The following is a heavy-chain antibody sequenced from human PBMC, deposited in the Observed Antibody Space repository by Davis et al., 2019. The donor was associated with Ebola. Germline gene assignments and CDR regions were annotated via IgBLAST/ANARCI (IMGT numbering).Heavy chain of an antibody. Sequence: SETLSLTCAVSGGSISSYSWSWIRQPPGKGLEWIGYIYYSGSTNYNPSLKSRVTISVDTSKNQFSLKLSSVTAADTAVYYCAREHMITFGGVIVENWYFDLWGRGTLVTVSS. V-gene: IGHV4-59*12. J-gene: IGHJ2*01. CDR1: GGSISSYS. CDR2: IYYSGST. CDR3: AREHMITFGGVIVENWYFDL. D-gene: IGHD3-16*02.